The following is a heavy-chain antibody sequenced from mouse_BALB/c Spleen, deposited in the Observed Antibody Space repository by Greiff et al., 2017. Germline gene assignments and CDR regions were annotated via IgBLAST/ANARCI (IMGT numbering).Heavy chain of an antibody. Sequence: EVKLVESGAELVKPGASVKLSCTASGFNIKDTYMHWVKQRPEQGLEWIGRIDPANGNTKYDPKFQGKATITADTSSNTAYLQLSSLTSEDTAVYYCARWNSLYGSSPNWYFDVWGAGTTVTVSS. D-gene: IGHD1-1*01. V-gene: IGHV14-3*02. CDR2: IDPANGNT. J-gene: IGHJ1*01. CDR3: ARWNSLYGSSPNWYFDV. CDR1: GFNIKDTY.